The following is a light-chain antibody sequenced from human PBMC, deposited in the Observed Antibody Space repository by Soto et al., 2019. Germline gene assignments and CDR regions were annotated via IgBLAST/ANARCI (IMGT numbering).Light chain of an antibody. V-gene: IGKV1-5*03. CDR2: KAS. CDR1: QSISSW. Sequence: DIQMTQSPSTLSASVGDRVTITCRASQSISSWVAWYQQKPGKAPKLRIYKASSLESGVPSRFSGSGSGTEFTLTISSLQPDDFATYYCQQYNSYSRTFGQGTKVDI. CDR3: QQYNSYSRT. J-gene: IGKJ1*01.